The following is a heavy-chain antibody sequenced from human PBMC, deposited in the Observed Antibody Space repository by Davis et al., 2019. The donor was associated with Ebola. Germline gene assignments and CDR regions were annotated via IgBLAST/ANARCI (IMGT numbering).Heavy chain of an antibody. J-gene: IGHJ6*04. CDR2: IYHSGST. D-gene: IGHD3-22*01. CDR3: ARTYYYDSSGYRLGYYYGMDV. Sequence: PSETLSLTCTVSGASIISPNNYWGWVRQPPGKGLEWIGSIYHSGSTNYNPSLKSRVTISVDTSKNQFSLKLSSVTAADTAVYYCARTYYYDSSGYRLGYYYGMDVWGKGTTVTVSS. V-gene: IGHV4-39*07. CDR1: GASIISPNNY.